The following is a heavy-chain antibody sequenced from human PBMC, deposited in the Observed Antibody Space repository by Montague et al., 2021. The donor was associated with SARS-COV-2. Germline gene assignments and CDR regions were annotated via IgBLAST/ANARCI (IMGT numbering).Heavy chain of an antibody. Sequence: SETLSLTCTVSGGSIRSRDFYWGWIRQPPGNRLEWIGCIYYTGTTYYNPSLQSRVTLSVDTSKNQFSLRVTSLTATDTAVYYCARRQLRFLDWSTAAYFDAWGQGTLVTVSS. CDR1: GGSIRSRDFY. CDR2: IYYTGTT. J-gene: IGHJ4*02. CDR3: ARRQLRFLDWSTAAYFDA. V-gene: IGHV4-39*01. D-gene: IGHD3/OR15-3a*01.